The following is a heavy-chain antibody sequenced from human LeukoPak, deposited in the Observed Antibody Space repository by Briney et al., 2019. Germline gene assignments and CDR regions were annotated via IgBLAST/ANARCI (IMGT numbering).Heavy chain of an antibody. CDR3: AKVVSSWSSFDY. CDR1: GFTFSSYG. D-gene: IGHD6-13*01. J-gene: IGHJ4*02. CDR2: IRYDGSNK. V-gene: IGHV3-30*02. Sequence: GGSLRLSCAASGFTFSSYGMHWVRQAPGKGLEWVAFIRYDGSNKYYADSVKGRFTISRDNSKNTLYLQMNSLRAEDTAVYYCAKVVSSWSSFDYWGQGTLVTVSS.